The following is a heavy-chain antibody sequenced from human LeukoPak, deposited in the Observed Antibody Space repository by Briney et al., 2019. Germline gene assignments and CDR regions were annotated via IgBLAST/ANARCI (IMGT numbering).Heavy chain of an antibody. CDR2: LSKSGNT. D-gene: IGHD3-9*01. CDR3: ARARYVNSFYAFDI. Sequence: SESLSLTCTVSGGSISSYYWSWIRLPPGKGLEWIGYLSKSGNTNYSPSLKSRVTIFGDTSKNQFFLKLSSVTAADTAVYYCARARYVNSFYAFDIWGQGTLVTVSS. CDR1: GGSISSYY. J-gene: IGHJ3*02. V-gene: IGHV4-59*01.